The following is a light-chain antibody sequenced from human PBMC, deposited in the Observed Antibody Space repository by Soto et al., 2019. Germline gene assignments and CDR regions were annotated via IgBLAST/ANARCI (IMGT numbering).Light chain of an antibody. J-gene: IGLJ3*02. Sequence: QSVLTQPPSVSGAPGQRVTISCNGSSSNIGAGYDVHWYQQIPGTAPKLLIYLNNNRPSGVPDRFSGSKSGTSASLAITGLQAEDEADYYCQSYDSSLSAWVFGGGTKVTVL. V-gene: IGLV1-40*01. CDR3: QSYDSSLSAWV. CDR1: SSNIGAGYD. CDR2: LNN.